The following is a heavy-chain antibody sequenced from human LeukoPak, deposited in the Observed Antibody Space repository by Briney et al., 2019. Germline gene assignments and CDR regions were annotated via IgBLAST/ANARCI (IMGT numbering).Heavy chain of an antibody. CDR1: DGSISSYY. V-gene: IGHV4-59*01. Sequence: SETLSLTCTVSDGSISSYYWNWFRQPPGKGLEWIGYIYYSGSTNYNPSLKSRVTISVDTSKNQFSLKLSSETAADTAVYYCARARYYYGMDVWGQGTTVTVSS. CDR3: ARARYYYGMDV. J-gene: IGHJ6*02. CDR2: IYYSGST.